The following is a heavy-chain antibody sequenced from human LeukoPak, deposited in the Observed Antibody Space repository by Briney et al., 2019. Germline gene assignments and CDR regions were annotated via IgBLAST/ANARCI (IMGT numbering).Heavy chain of an antibody. CDR3: ARVDCSGGSCYRFDC. J-gene: IGHJ4*02. Sequence: GASVKVSCKASGYTLTSYYMQWVRQAPGQGLEWMGIINPNDATTSPARKFQGRVTMTRDTSTSTVYMELRSLTSEDTAVYYCARVDCSGGSCYRFDCWGQGTLVTVSS. D-gene: IGHD2-15*01. CDR1: GYTLTSYY. V-gene: IGHV1-46*01. CDR2: INPNDATT.